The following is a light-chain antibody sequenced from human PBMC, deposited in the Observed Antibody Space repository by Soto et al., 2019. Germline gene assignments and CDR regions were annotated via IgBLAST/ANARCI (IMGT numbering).Light chain of an antibody. J-gene: IGLJ3*02. Sequence: QSVLTQPASVSGSPGQSITISCTGTSIDVGGYNYVSWYQHLPVKAPKLVIFEVSNRPSGISNRFSGSKSDNTASLTISGLQAEDEADYYCSSYRTNSTWVFGGGTKLTVL. CDR1: SIDVGGYNY. V-gene: IGLV2-14*01. CDR2: EVS. CDR3: SSYRTNSTWV.